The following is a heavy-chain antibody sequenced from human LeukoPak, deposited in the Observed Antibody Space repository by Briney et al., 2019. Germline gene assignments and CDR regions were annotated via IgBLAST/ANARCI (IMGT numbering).Heavy chain of an antibody. D-gene: IGHD3-10*01. V-gene: IGHV4-59*01. CDR1: GGTISSYY. Sequence: SETLSLTCTVSGGTISSYYWTWIRQPPGKGLEWIGYIYYTGITNYNPSLKSRVTMSVDTSKNQFSLKLSSVTAADAAIYYCARTNFYGSGSYYFDYWGQGTLVTVST. J-gene: IGHJ4*02. CDR3: ARTNFYGSGSYYFDY. CDR2: IYYTGIT.